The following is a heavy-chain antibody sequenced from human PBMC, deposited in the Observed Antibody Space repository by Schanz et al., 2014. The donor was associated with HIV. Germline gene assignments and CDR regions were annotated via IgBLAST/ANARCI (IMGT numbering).Heavy chain of an antibody. D-gene: IGHD3-16*01. CDR1: GFTFNNYG. Sequence: QVDLVESGGGVVQPGRSLRLSCTASGFTFNNYGMQWVRQAPGKGLEWLAAIWYDGSNKFYADSVKGRFTISRDNSKNTLYLQINSLRIDDTAVYYCAKDGGSRGRRRGMDVWGQGTTVTVSS. J-gene: IGHJ6*02. CDR3: AKDGGSRGRRRGMDV. V-gene: IGHV3-33*06. CDR2: IWYDGSNK.